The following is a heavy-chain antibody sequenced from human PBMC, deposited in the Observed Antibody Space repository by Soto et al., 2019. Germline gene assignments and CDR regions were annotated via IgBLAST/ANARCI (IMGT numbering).Heavy chain of an antibody. Sequence: GSLRLSCAASGFTFRSFTMNWVRQAPGKGLEWVSTISSNSAYIHYTDALRGRFTISRDNAKNSLHLRMNSLRAEDTAVYYCTRDASRDSSARGWFDPWGPGTLVTVSS. CDR3: TRDASRDSSARGWFDP. CDR1: GFTFRSFT. D-gene: IGHD6-13*01. V-gene: IGHV3-21*01. J-gene: IGHJ5*02. CDR2: ISSNSAYI.